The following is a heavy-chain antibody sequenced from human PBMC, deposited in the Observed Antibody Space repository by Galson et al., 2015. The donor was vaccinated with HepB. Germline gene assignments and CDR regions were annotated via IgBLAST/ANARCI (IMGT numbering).Heavy chain of an antibody. V-gene: IGHV1-18*01. J-gene: IGHJ4*02. CDR1: GYTFTSYG. CDR2: ISAYNGNT. D-gene: IGHD5-24*01. CDR3: ARARFLGMATNPAGY. Sequence: SVKVSCKASGYTFTSYGISWVRQAPGQGLEWMGWISAYNGNTNYAQKLQGRVTMTTDTSTSTAYMELRSLRSDDTAVYYCARARFLGMATNPAGYWGQGTLVTVSS.